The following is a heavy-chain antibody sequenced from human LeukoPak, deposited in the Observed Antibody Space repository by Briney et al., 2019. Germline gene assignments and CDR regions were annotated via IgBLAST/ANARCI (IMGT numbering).Heavy chain of an antibody. V-gene: IGHV4-59*01. J-gene: IGHJ6*03. Sequence: SETLSLTCTVSGGSISSYYWSWIRQPPGQGLEWIGYIYYSGSTNYNPSLKRRVTISVDTSKNQFSLKLSSVTAADTAVYYCARTYYMDVWGKGTTVTVSS. CDR3: ARTYYMDV. CDR2: IYYSGST. CDR1: GGSISSYY.